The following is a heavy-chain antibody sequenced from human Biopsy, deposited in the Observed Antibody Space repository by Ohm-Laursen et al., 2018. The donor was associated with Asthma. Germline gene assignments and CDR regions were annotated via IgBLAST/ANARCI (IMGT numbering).Heavy chain of an antibody. J-gene: IGHJ3*01. D-gene: IGHD3-9*01. CDR1: GYTFIHFA. V-gene: IGHV1-3*01. Sequence: ASVKASCKASGYTFIHFAIHWVRQAPGQRLEWMGWINAGDGNTEYSQKFQGRVTITRDTSASTAYMDLRSLRSEDTAMYYCARTYYDFLTGQVNDAFALWGQGTMVTVSS. CDR2: INAGDGNT. CDR3: ARTYYDFLTGQVNDAFAL.